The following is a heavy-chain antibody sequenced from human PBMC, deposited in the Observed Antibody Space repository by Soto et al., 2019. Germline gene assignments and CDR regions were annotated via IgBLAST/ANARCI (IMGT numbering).Heavy chain of an antibody. CDR3: ARAPYDFWLEAYYYGMDV. D-gene: IGHD3-3*01. CDR1: GFTFSSYA. Sequence: PGGSLRLSCAASGFTFSSYAMHWVRQAPGKGLEWVAVISYDGSNKYYADSVKGRFTISRDNSKNTLYLQMNSLRAEDTAVYYCARAPYDFWLEAYYYGMDV. J-gene: IGHJ6*01. V-gene: IGHV3-30-3*01. CDR2: ISYDGSNK.